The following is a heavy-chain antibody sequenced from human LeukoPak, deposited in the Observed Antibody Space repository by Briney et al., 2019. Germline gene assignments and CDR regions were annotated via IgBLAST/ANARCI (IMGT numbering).Heavy chain of an antibody. CDR2: ISYDGSNK. Sequence: GGSLRLSCAASRFAFSNYAMHWVRQTPGKGLEWVALISYDGSNKYYADSVKGRFTISRDNSKNTLYLQMNSLRAEDTAVYFCARGDIVTATNFEYWGQGTLVTVSS. CDR3: ARGDIVTATNFEY. D-gene: IGHD1-26*01. CDR1: RFAFSNYA. J-gene: IGHJ4*02. V-gene: IGHV3-30*04.